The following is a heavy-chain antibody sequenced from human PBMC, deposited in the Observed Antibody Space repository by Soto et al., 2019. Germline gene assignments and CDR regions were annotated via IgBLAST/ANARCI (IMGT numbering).Heavy chain of an antibody. CDR3: AAPYTSGFQAYDY. J-gene: IGHJ4*02. V-gene: IGHV1-24*01. D-gene: IGHD5-12*01. CDR2: FDPEDGET. Sequence: ASVKVSCQVSGDTLSELSMYWVRQAPGKGLEWMGGFDPEDGETIYAQKFQGRVTMTEDTSTDTAYMELSSLRSEDTAVYYCAAPYTSGFQAYDYWGQGTLVTVSS. CDR1: GDTLSELS.